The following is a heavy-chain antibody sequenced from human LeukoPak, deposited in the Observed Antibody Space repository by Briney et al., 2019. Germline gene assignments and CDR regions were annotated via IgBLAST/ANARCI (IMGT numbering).Heavy chain of an antibody. CDR3: ARGMYYYGSGSYYNPPSHYYYMDV. D-gene: IGHD3-10*01. CDR1: GGSISSSNW. Sequence: PSETLSLTCGVSGGSISSSNWWSWVRQPPGKGLEWIGEIYYSGRTNYNPSLKNRVTMSVDKSNNQFSLKLSSVTAADTAVYYCARGMYYYGSGSYYNPPSHYYYMDVWGKGTTVTISS. J-gene: IGHJ6*03. CDR2: IYYSGRT. V-gene: IGHV4-4*02.